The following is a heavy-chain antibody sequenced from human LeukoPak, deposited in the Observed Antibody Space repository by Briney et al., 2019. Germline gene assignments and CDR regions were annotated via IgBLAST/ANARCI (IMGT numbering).Heavy chain of an antibody. CDR3: ARGYSSSWYLFDY. D-gene: IGHD6-13*01. J-gene: IGHJ4*02. CDR1: GFTFNNYA. Sequence: GGSLRLSCVVSGFTFNNYAMGWVRQAPGQGLDWVSAISDSGVTAYYADSVKGRFSISRDDSKNTLYLQMNSLRAEDTAVYYCARGYSSSWYLFDYWGQGTLVTVSS. V-gene: IGHV3-23*01. CDR2: ISDSGVTA.